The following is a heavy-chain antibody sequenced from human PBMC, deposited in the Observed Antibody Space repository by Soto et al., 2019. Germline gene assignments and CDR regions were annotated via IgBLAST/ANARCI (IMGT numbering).Heavy chain of an antibody. D-gene: IGHD1-7*01. J-gene: IGHJ5*02. CDR3: ARDRCITGTSLCWFDP. CDR2: INAGNGNT. Sequence: GASVKVSCKASGYTFTSYAMHWVRQAPGQRLEWMGWINAGNGNTKYSQKFQGRVTITRDTSASTAYMELSSLRSEDTAVYYCARDRCITGTSLCWFDPWGQGTLVTVSS. V-gene: IGHV1-3*01. CDR1: GYTFTSYA.